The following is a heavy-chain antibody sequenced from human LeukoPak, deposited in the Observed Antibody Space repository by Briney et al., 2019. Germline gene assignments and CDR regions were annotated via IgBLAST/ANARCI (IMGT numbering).Heavy chain of an antibody. D-gene: IGHD3-22*01. J-gene: IGHJ4*02. V-gene: IGHV3-20*04. CDR2: INWYGGST. CDR3: ARASNYYDSSGYYGY. Sequence: RAGGSLRLSCAASGFTFDDYGMSWVRHAPGKGLEWVSGINWYGGSTGYADSVKGRFTISRDNAKNSLYLQMNSLRAEDTALYYCARASNYYDSSGYYGYWGQGTLVTVSS. CDR1: GFTFDDYG.